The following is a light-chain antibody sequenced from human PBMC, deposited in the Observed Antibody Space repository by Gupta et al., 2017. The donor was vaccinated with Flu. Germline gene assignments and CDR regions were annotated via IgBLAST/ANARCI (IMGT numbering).Light chain of an antibody. CDR3: QSYDSSLSLYV. CDR2: GNN. V-gene: IGLV1-40*01. J-gene: IGLJ1*01. CDR1: SSNIGAGYD. Sequence: QSVLTQPPSVSGAPGQRVTISCTGSSSNIGAGYDVHWYQQLPGTAPKLLIFGNNNRPSGVPDRFSGSKSGTSASLAIXGXQAEDEXDYYCQSYDSSLSLYVFGTGTKITVL.